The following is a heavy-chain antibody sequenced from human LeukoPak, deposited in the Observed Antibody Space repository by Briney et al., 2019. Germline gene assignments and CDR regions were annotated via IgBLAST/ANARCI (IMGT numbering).Heavy chain of an antibody. CDR2: IYYSGST. D-gene: IGHD2-15*01. J-gene: IGHJ4*02. CDR1: GGSISSSSYY. V-gene: IGHV4-39*01. Sequence: SETLSLTCTVSGGSISSSSYYWGWIRQPPGKGLEWIGSIYYSGSTYYNPSLKSRVTISVDTSKNQFSLKLSSVTAADTAVYYCAGQVVVAAYFDYWGQGTLVTVSS. CDR3: AGQVVVAAYFDY.